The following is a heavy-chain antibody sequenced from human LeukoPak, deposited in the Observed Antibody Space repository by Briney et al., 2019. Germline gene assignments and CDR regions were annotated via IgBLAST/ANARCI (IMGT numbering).Heavy chain of an antibody. D-gene: IGHD5-12*01. V-gene: IGHV3-7*01. CDR3: AREAPDIVATWRNYYYYYMDV. Sequence: GGSLRLSCAASGFTFSSYWMSWVRQAPGKGLEWVANIKQDGSEKYYVDSVKGRFTISRDNAKNSLYLQMNSLRAEDTAVYYCAREAPDIVATWRNYYYYYMDVWGKGTTVTISS. CDR2: IKQDGSEK. J-gene: IGHJ6*03. CDR1: GFTFSSYW.